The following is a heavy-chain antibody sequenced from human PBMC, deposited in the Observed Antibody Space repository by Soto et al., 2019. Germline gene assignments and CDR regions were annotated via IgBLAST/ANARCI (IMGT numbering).Heavy chain of an antibody. CDR2: ISYDGSNK. CDR1: GFTFSSYA. V-gene: IGHV3-30-3*01. J-gene: IGHJ3*02. Sequence: GGSLRLSCAASGFTFSSYAMHWVRQAPGKGLEWVAVISYDGSNKYYADSVKGRFTISRDNSKNTLYLQMNSLRAEDTAVYYCARELGYYDSSGYYYMGAFDIWGQGTMVTVSS. CDR3: ARELGYYDSSGYYYMGAFDI. D-gene: IGHD3-22*01.